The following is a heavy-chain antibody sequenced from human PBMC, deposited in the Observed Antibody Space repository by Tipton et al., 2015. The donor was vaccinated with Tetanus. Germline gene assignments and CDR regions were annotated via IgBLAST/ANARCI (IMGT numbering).Heavy chain of an antibody. Sequence: TLSLTCTVSGGSVSSGSYYWAWIRQPPGKGLEYIGYILYGGSTHYSPSLKSRVSMSLDTSKQQFSLSLTSATAADTAVYYCARGWSECSSWSCSPFDSWGQGTLVTVAS. D-gene: IGHD2-2*01. CDR3: ARGWSECSSWSCSPFDS. CDR1: GGSVSSGSYY. CDR2: ILYGGST. J-gene: IGHJ4*02. V-gene: IGHV4-61*01.